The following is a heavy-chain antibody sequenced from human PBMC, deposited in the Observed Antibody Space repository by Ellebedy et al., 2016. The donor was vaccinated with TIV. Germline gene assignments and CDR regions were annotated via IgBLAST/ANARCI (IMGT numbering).Heavy chain of an antibody. Sequence: AASVTVSCKASGYTFTTYGIIWVRQAPGQGLEWMGWISAYNGYTNYAQKLQGRVTMTTDTSTSTAYMELRSLRSDDTAVYYCARFRTDTDVVIYYYYMDVWGKGTTVTVSS. CDR2: ISAYNGYT. J-gene: IGHJ6*03. CDR3: ARFRTDTDVVIYYYYMDV. CDR1: GYTFTTYG. D-gene: IGHD5-18*01. V-gene: IGHV1-18*01.